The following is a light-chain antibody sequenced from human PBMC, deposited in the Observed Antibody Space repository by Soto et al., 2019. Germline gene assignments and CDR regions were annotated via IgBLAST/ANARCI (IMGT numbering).Light chain of an antibody. V-gene: IGKV3-20*01. J-gene: IGKJ1*01. CDR1: QSVTNSY. CDR2: GAS. Sequence: EIVLTQSPDTLSLSPGERVTLSCRASQSVTNSYLAWYQQKPGQGPRLLIHGASSRATGTPDRFSGSGSGTDFALTISRLEREDFAVYYCQQYGATPGTFGKGTKLDIK. CDR3: QQYGATPGT.